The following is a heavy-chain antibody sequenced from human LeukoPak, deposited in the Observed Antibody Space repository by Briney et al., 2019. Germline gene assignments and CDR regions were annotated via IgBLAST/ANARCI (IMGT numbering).Heavy chain of an antibody. CDR3: AKQQLVGGGWFDP. Sequence: SETLSLTCTVSGGSISSYYWSWIRQPPGKGLEWIGYIYYSGSTNYNPSLKSRVTISVDTSKNQFSLKLSSVTAADTAVYYCAKQQLVGGGWFDPWDQGTLVTVSS. CDR1: GGSISSYY. CDR2: IYYSGST. J-gene: IGHJ5*02. V-gene: IGHV4-59*01. D-gene: IGHD6-13*01.